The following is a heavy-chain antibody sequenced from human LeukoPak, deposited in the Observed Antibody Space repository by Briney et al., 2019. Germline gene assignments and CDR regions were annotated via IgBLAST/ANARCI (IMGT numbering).Heavy chain of an antibody. J-gene: IGHJ4*02. CDR3: ARDPPYDFWSCYYDSFDY. CDR1: GFTFSSYW. V-gene: IGHV3-74*01. CDR2: INSDGSST. Sequence: PGGSLRLSCAASGFTFSSYWMNWVRQAPGKGLVWVSRINSDGSSTSYADSVKGRFTISRDNDKNTLYLQMNSLRAEDTAVYYCARDPPYDFWSCYYDSFDYWGQGTLVTVSS. D-gene: IGHD3-3*01.